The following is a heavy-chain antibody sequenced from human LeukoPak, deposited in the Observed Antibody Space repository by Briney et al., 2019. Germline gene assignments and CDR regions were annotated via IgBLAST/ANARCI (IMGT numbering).Heavy chain of an antibody. CDR2: IYPGDSDT. CDR1: SYTFNYYW. J-gene: IGHJ4*02. Sequence: GESLKISCKGSSYTFNYYWIAWVRQMPRKGLEWMGIIYPGDSDTRYSPSFQGQVTISADKSISTAYLQWSSLEASDTAMYYCARSIVGALYYFDYWGQGTLVTVSS. V-gene: IGHV5-51*01. D-gene: IGHD1-26*01. CDR3: ARSIVGALYYFDY.